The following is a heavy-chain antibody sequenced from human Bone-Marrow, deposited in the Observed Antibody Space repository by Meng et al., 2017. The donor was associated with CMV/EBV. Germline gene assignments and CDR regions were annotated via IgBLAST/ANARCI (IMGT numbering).Heavy chain of an antibody. CDR3: ARDRNEIGWRASYYYGMDV. D-gene: IGHD3-3*01. J-gene: IGHJ6*02. CDR1: GGSFSGYY. V-gene: IGHV4-34*01. Sequence: GSLRLSCAVYGGSFSGYYWSWIRQPPGKGLEWIGEINHSGSTNYNPSLKSRVTISVDTSKNQFSLKLSSVTAADTAVYYCARDRNEIGWRASYYYGMDVWGQGTTVTVSS. CDR2: INHSGST.